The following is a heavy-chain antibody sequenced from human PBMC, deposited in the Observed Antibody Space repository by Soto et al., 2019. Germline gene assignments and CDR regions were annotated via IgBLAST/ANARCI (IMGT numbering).Heavy chain of an antibody. V-gene: IGHV4-39*01. CDR3: ARQRTTVVTQAYFDH. Sequence: SETLSLTCTVSGGSITSSSYYWGWIRQPPGKGLEWIGGIYYSGRSYYNPSLRSRVTMSVDTSKNQFSLTLNSVTAADAAVYYCARQRTTVVTQAYFDHWGQGTLVTVSS. D-gene: IGHD4-17*01. CDR1: GGSITSSSYY. J-gene: IGHJ4*02. CDR2: IYYSGRS.